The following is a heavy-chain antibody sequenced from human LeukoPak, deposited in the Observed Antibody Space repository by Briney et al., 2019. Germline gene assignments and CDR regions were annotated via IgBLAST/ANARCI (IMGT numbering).Heavy chain of an antibody. D-gene: IGHD1-14*01. Sequence: PSETLSLTCTLSGGTVTSSTYFWGWIRQPPGKGLEWIGSISYSGATYYNPSLKSRVSMSVHTSKNQFSLKLSSVTAADTAVYYCARDGFYYHYYMDVWAKGPRSPSP. CDR2: ISYSGAT. J-gene: IGHJ6*03. CDR1: GGTVTSSTYF. V-gene: IGHV4-39*07. CDR3: ARDGFYYHYYMDV.